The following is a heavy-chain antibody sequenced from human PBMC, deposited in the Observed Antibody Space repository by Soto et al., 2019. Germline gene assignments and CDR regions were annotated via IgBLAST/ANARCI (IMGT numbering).Heavy chain of an antibody. CDR3: ATRGWGELHPIDY. V-gene: IGHV3-23*01. Sequence: EVQLLESGGGLVQPGGSLRLSCAASGITFSSYAMTWVRQAPGKGLEWVSAISGSGGSTYYADSVKGRFTISRDNSKNTLYVQMNSLRADDTAVYYFATRGWGELHPIDYWGQGTLDTVSS. J-gene: IGHJ4*02. CDR1: GITFSSYA. D-gene: IGHD1-26*01. CDR2: ISGSGGST.